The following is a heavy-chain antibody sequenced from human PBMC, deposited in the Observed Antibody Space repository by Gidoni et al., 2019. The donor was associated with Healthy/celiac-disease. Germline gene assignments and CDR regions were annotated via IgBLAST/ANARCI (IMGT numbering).Heavy chain of an antibody. V-gene: IGHV3-43*01. D-gene: IGHD3-10*01. CDR2: ISWDGGST. CDR1: GFTFDEYT. CDR3: AKDMVPGLYYCGMDV. J-gene: IGHJ6*02. Sequence: EVQLVESGGVVVQPGGSLRLSCADSGFTFDEYTMHWVRQAPGKGLEWVSLISWDGGSTYYADSVKGRFTISRDNSKNSLYLQMNSLRTEDTALYYCAKDMVPGLYYCGMDVWGQGTTVTVSS.